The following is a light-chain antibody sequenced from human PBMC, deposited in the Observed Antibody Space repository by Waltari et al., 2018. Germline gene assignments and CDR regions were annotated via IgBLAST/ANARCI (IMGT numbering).Light chain of an antibody. CDR2: EVT. J-gene: IGLJ3*02. CDR1: NSDVGNQHL. Sequence: QADLTQPASVSGYPGQSITISCTGRNSDVGNQHLVSWYQKHPGKAPKLIIYEVTNRPSGISDRFSGFKTGNTASLTISGLQAEDEADYYCCSYAGSWIWVFGGGTELTVL. CDR3: CSYAGSWIWV. V-gene: IGLV2-23*02.